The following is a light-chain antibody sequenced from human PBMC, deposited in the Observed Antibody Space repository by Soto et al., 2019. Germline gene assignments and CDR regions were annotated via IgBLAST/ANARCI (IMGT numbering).Light chain of an antibody. V-gene: IGKV3-15*01. CDR3: QQYNNWPPIT. Sequence: EIVMTQSPATVSVSPGERATLSCRASQSVSGNLAWYQQKPGQAARLLIYAASTRATGIPARFSGSGSGTEFTLTISSLQSEDFAVYYCQQYNNWPPITFGPGTKVDIK. J-gene: IGKJ3*01. CDR1: QSVSGN. CDR2: AAS.